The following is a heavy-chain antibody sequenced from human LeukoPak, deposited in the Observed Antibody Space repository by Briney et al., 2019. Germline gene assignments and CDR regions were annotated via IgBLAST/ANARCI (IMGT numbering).Heavy chain of an antibody. CDR1: GGSISSSNW. CDR2: IYHSGST. V-gene: IGHV4-4*02. D-gene: IGHD6-6*01. Sequence: TSETLSLTCAVSGGSISSSNWWSWVRQPPGKGLEWIGEIYHSGSTNYNPSLKSRVTISVDTSKNQFSLKLSSVTAADTAVYYCARRSAWYSSSHFDYWGQGTLVTVSS. CDR3: ARRSAWYSSSHFDY. J-gene: IGHJ4*02.